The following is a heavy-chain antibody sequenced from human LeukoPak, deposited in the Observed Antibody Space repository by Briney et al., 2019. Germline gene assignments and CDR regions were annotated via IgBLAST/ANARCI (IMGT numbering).Heavy chain of an antibody. CDR3: ARVGRVRGVIYSGWFDP. CDR1: GGTISSSY. D-gene: IGHD3-10*01. V-gene: IGHV4-39*07. CDR2: IYYSGST. J-gene: IGHJ5*02. Sequence: SETLSLTCTVSGGTISSSYWSWIRQPPGKGLEWIGSIYYSGSTYYNPSLKSRVTISVDTSKNQFSLKLSSVTAADTAVYYCARVGRVRGVIYSGWFDPWGQGTLVTVSS.